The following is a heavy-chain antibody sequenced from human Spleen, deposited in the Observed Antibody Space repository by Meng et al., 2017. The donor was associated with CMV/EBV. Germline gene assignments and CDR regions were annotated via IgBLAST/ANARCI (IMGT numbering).Heavy chain of an antibody. V-gene: IGHV3-23*01. CDR1: GFTFSTYA. Sequence: GESLKISCAASGFTFSTYAMSWVRQAPGKGLEWVSAISGSGGSTNYADSVKGRFTISRDNSKNTLYLQMNSLRAEDTAVYYCAKDKDYYGMDVWGQGTTVTVSS. CDR3: AKDKDYYGMDV. J-gene: IGHJ6*02. CDR2: ISGSGGST.